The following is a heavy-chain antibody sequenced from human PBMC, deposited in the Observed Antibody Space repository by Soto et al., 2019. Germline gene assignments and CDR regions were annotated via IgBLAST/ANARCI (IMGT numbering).Heavy chain of an antibody. D-gene: IGHD1-26*01. J-gene: IGHJ4*02. Sequence: EVQLLESGGGLVQPGGSLRLSCAASGFTFSSYAMSWVRQAPGKGLEWVSTISTSGGSTFYADSVKGRFTISRDNSKSTLYLQMNSLRAEDTAVYYCAKREPYYFDYWGQGTLVTVSS. CDR3: AKREPYYFDY. CDR2: ISTSGGST. V-gene: IGHV3-23*01. CDR1: GFTFSSYA.